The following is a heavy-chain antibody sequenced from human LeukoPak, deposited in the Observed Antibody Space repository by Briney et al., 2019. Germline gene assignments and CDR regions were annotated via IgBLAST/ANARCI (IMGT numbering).Heavy chain of an antibody. CDR1: GYTFTSYD. CDR2: INPSGGST. D-gene: IGHD3-3*01. Sequence: GASVKVSCKASGYTFTSYDINWVRQAPGQGLEWMGIINPSGGSTSYAQKFQGRVTMTRDMSTSTVYMELSSLRSEDTAVYYCARGRLLYELLDYWGQGTLGHRLL. J-gene: IGHJ4*02. V-gene: IGHV1-46*01. CDR3: ARGRLLYELLDY.